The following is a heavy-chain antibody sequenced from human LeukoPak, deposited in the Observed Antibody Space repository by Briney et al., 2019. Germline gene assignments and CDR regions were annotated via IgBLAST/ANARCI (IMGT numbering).Heavy chain of an antibody. CDR3: AREGCGGDCRDYFDY. CDR1: GFTFSSYA. D-gene: IGHD2-21*02. J-gene: IGHJ4*02. CDR2: ISYDGSNK. Sequence: GGSLRLSCAASGFTFSSYAMHWVRQAPGKGLEWVAVISYDGSNKYYADSVKGRFTISRDNSKNTLYLQMNSLRAEDTAVYYCAREGCGGDCRDYFDYWGQGTLVTVSS. V-gene: IGHV3-30*04.